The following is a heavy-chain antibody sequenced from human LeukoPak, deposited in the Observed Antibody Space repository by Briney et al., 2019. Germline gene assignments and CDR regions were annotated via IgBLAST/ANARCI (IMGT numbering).Heavy chain of an antibody. Sequence: SETLSLTCTVSGDSISNNSYYWGWIRQPPGKGLEWIGSIYHSGKTYYNPSLKSRVTISVDTSKNQFSLKLSSVTAADTAVYYCARHGVRGANYWGQGTLVTVSS. CDR2: IYHSGKT. J-gene: IGHJ4*02. CDR1: GDSISNNSYY. CDR3: ARHGVRGANY. D-gene: IGHD3-10*01. V-gene: IGHV4-39*01.